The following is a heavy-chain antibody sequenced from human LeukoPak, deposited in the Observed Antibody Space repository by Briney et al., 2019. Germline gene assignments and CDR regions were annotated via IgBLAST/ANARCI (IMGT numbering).Heavy chain of an antibody. D-gene: IGHD3-16*01. V-gene: IGHV3-21*01. CDR2: INPSSNYI. J-gene: IGHJ5*01. CDR1: GFTFSSYT. CDR3: ARGSLGNYDS. Sequence: GGSLRLSRAASGFTFSSYTMNWVRPAPGKGLEWVSSINPSSNYIYYADLVKGRFTISRDNAMNSLHLQMDSLRAEDTAVYYCARGSLGNYDSWGQGTLVTVSS.